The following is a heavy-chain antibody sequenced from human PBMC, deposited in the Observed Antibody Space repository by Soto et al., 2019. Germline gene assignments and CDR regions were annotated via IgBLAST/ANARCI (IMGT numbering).Heavy chain of an antibody. CDR1: GYTFTSYG. V-gene: IGHV1-18*01. CDR2: ISAYNGNT. J-gene: IGHJ6*02. CDR3: ARDGAGGYSSSTSCHLKALYYYYGMDV. Sequence: QVQLVQSGAEVKKPGASVKVSCKASGYTFTSYGISWVRQAPGQGLEWMGWISAYNGNTNYAQKLQGRVTMTTDTSTSTAYMELRSLRSDDTAVYYCARDGAGGYSSSTSCHLKALYYYYGMDVWGQGTTVTVSS. D-gene: IGHD2-2*01.